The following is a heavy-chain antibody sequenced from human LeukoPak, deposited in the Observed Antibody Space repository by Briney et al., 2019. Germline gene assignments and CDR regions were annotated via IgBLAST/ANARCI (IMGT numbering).Heavy chain of an antibody. CDR1: GFTFSSYS. CDR3: ARGGYYYDSSGYSTLFDY. D-gene: IGHD3-22*01. Sequence: GGSLRLSCAASGFTFSSYSMNWVRQAPGKGLEWVSVIYSGGSTYYADSVKGRFTISRDNSKNTLYLQMNGLRAEDTAVYYCARGGYYYDSSGYSTLFDYWGQGTLVTVSS. V-gene: IGHV3-66*01. CDR2: IYSGGST. J-gene: IGHJ4*02.